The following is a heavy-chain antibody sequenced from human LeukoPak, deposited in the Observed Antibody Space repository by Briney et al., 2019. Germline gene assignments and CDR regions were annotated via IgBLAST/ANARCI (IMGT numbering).Heavy chain of an antibody. Sequence: GGSLRLSCVASGFTFSDYWMSWVRQAPGKGLEWVANIKQDGTEKYYVDSVKGRFTISRDNAKNSLFLQMNSLRAEDTAVYYCAKPVGYSYGYLDYWGQGTLVTVSS. V-gene: IGHV3-7*03. D-gene: IGHD5-18*01. CDR1: GFTFSDYW. J-gene: IGHJ4*02. CDR3: AKPVGYSYGYLDY. CDR2: IKQDGTEK.